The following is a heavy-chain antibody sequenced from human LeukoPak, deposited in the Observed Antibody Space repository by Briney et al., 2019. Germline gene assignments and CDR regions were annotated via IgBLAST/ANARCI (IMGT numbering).Heavy chain of an antibody. D-gene: IGHD4-17*01. CDR1: GFTFSTYW. J-gene: IGHJ4*02. CDR2: IKGDGSST. Sequence: GGSLRLPCAASGFTFSTYWMHWVRQAPGKGLVWVARIKGDGSSTIYADSVKGRFTISRDNPKNTLYLQMSSLRAEDTAVYYCARASTTVPNLLDHWGRGTLVTVSS. V-gene: IGHV3-74*01. CDR3: ARASTTVPNLLDH.